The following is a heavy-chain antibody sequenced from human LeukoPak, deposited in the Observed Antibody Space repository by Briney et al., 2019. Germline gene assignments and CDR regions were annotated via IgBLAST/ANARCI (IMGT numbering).Heavy chain of an antibody. J-gene: IGHJ3*02. D-gene: IGHD3-10*01. CDR2: ISYDGTNE. V-gene: IGHV3-30-3*02. CDR1: GFTFSYLV. CDR3: AKAWFGGVRHDAFDI. Sequence: LPFATSGFTFSYLVLHRVRQGPGQGLEGGAIISYDGTNEYYADSVRGRFTISRDNSKNTLDLQMKSLRPEDTAVYYCAKAWFGGVRHDAFDIWGQGTMVTVSS.